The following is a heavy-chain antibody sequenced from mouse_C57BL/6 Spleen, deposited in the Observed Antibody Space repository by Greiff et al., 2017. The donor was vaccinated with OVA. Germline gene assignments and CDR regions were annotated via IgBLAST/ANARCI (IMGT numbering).Heavy chain of an antibody. Sequence: QVQLQQSGPELVKPGASVKISCKASGYAFSSSWMNWVKQRPGKGLEWIGRIYPGDGDTNYNGKFKGKATLTADKSSSTAYMQLSSLTSEDSAVYFCARPTTVGAFDYWGQGTTLTVSS. J-gene: IGHJ2*01. CDR2: IYPGDGDT. V-gene: IGHV1-82*01. D-gene: IGHD1-1*01. CDR1: GYAFSSSW. CDR3: ARPTTVGAFDY.